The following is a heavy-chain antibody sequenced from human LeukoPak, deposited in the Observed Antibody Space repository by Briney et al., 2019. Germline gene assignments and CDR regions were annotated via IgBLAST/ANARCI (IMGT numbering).Heavy chain of an antibody. J-gene: IGHJ4*02. Sequence: GGSLRLSCAASGFTFTNSWMHCGRQAPGKGLVWVSRSKSDGTSTTYADSVKGRFTISRDNAKNSLFLQMNSLRVEDTAVYYCAGGQGWLLDYWGQGALVTVSS. V-gene: IGHV3-74*01. CDR3: AGGQGWLLDY. CDR2: SKSDGTST. CDR1: GFTFTNSW. D-gene: IGHD2-15*01.